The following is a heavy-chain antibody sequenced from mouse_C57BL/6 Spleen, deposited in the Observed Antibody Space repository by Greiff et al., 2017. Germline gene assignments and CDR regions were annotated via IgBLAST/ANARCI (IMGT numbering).Heavy chain of an antibody. J-gene: IGHJ2*01. CDR2: IYPGDGDT. Sequence: QVQLQQSGPELVKPGASVKISCKASGYAFSSSWMNWVKQRPGKGLEWIGRIYPGDGDTNYNGKFKGKATLTADKSSSTAYMQRSSLTAEDSAVYFCARAGGGVYWGKGTTLTVSS. CDR3: ARAGGGVY. CDR1: GYAFSSSW. V-gene: IGHV1-82*01.